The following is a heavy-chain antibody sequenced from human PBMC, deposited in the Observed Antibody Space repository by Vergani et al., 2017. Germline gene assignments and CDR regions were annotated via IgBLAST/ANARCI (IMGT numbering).Heavy chain of an antibody. CDR3: ARHVRAIGPLPNDAFDI. Sequence: QVQLVQSGAEVKKPGSSVKVSCKASGGAFTNYAISWVRQAPGQGLEWMGRIIPIVNLANYAQKFQVRVTITADKSTSTAYMELSSLTYEDTAMYYCARHVRAIGPLPNDAFDIWGQGTMVTVSS. CDR1: GGAFTNYA. V-gene: IGHV1-69*04. J-gene: IGHJ3*02. D-gene: IGHD2-21*01. CDR2: IIPIVNLA.